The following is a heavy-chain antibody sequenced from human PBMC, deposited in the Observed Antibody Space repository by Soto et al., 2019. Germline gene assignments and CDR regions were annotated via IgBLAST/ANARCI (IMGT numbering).Heavy chain of an antibody. CDR3: ARGADLTWFDP. Sequence: EVQLVESGGGLVQPGGSLRLSCAASGFTFSSYSMNWVRQAPGKGLEWVSYISSSSSTIYYADSVKGRFTISRDNAKNSLYLQMNSRRAEDTAVYYCARGADLTWFDPWGQGTLVTVSS. J-gene: IGHJ5*02. V-gene: IGHV3-48*01. CDR1: GFTFSSYS. CDR2: ISSSSSTI.